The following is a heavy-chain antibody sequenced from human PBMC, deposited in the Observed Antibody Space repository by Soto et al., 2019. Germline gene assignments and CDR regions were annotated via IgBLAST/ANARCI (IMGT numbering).Heavy chain of an antibody. J-gene: IGHJ6*02. CDR1: GGTFSSDA. CDR2: IIPIFGTA. Sequence: SVKVSCKASGGTFSSDAISWVRQAPGQGLEWMGGIIPIFGTANYAQKFQGRVTITADESTSTAYMELSSLRSEDTAVYYCARGGNDFWSGYPAPYYGMDVWGQGTTVTVSS. V-gene: IGHV1-69*13. D-gene: IGHD3-3*01. CDR3: ARGGNDFWSGYPAPYYGMDV.